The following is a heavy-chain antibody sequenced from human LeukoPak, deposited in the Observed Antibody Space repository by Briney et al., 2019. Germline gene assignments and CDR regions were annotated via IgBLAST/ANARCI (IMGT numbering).Heavy chain of an antibody. V-gene: IGHV4-39*01. CDR2: ISYTKGA. J-gene: IGHJ4*02. CDR3: ARTAYYYGSGSYYSFDY. D-gene: IGHD3-10*01. Sequence: PSETLSLTCTVSGASISSNTYFWDWIRQPPGKGLEWIGTISYTKGAYYNTSLKSRVTISVDTSKNQFSLKLSSVTAADTAVYYCARTAYYYGSGSYYSFDYWGQGTLVTVSS. CDR1: GASISSNTYF.